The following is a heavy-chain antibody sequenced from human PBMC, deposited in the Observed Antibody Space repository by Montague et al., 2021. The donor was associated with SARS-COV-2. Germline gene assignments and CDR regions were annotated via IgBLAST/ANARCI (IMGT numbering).Heavy chain of an antibody. CDR1: GFSLSTNGVG. CDR3: THRREDATLISEWIDP. Sequence: PALVKPTQTLTLTCTFSGFSLSTNGVGVGWIRQPPGKALEWLALIYLDGDKRYSPSLMCRLTISRGTSKNQVVLTMTNMNPVDTATYYCTHRREDATLISEWIDPWGQGTMVTVSS. J-gene: IGHJ5*02. D-gene: IGHD3-16*01. CDR2: IYLDGDK. V-gene: IGHV2-5*02.